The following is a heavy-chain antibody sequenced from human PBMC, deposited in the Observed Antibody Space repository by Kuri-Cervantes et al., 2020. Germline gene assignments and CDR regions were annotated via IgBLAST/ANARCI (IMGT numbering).Heavy chain of an antibody. J-gene: IGHJ4*02. V-gene: IGHV3-9*01. CDR2: ISWNSGSI. CDR1: GFTFDDYA. CDR3: ARLGVAGALNY. Sequence: GGSLRLSCAASGFTFDDYAMHWVRQAPGKGLEWVSGISWNSGSIGYADSVKGRFTISRDNAKNSLYLQMNSLRAEDTAVYYCARLGVAGALNYWGQGTLVTVSS. D-gene: IGHD3-16*01.